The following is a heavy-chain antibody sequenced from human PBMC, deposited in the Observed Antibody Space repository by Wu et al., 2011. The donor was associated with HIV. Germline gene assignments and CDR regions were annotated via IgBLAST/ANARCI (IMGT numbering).Heavy chain of an antibody. CDR1: GDSLTKYA. D-gene: IGHD2-21*01. J-gene: IGHJ4*02. Sequence: QVLLVQSGAEVKKPGSSVKVSCKTSGDSLTKYAFSWVRQAPGQGLEWMGGIIPNSGTTNYARKFQGRFTVTADTSTTTVHMELRSLRSEDTAVYYCARDFGGDEDSWGQGTLVTVSS. V-gene: IGHV1-69*14. CDR3: ARDFGGDEDS. CDR2: IIPNSGTT.